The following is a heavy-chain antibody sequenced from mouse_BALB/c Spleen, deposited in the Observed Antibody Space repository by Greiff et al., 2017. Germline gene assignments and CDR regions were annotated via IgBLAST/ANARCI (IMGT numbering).Heavy chain of an antibody. Sequence: QVQLKQSGPGLVAPSQSLSITCTVSGFSLTGYGVNWVRQPPGKGLEWLGMIWGDGSTDYNSALKSRLSISKDNSKSQVFLKMNSLQTDDTARYYCARGYYGNYAWFAYWGQGTLVTVSA. V-gene: IGHV2-6-7*01. CDR2: IWGDGST. J-gene: IGHJ3*01. CDR1: GFSLTGYG. CDR3: ARGYYGNYAWFAY. D-gene: IGHD2-1*01.